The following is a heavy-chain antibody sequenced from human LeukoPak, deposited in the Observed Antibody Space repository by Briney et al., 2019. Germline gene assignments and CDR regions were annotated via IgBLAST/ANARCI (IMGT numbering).Heavy chain of an antibody. Sequence: PSETLSLTCAVYGGPFSGYYWNWIRQTPGKGLEWIGEINHSGSTNYNPSLKSRVTISVDTSKNQFSLKLSSVTAADTAVYYCARGHSLSGSYSNWDQGTLVTVSS. D-gene: IGHD1-26*01. CDR3: ARGHSLSGSYSN. CDR1: GGPFSGYY. CDR2: INHSGST. V-gene: IGHV4-34*01. J-gene: IGHJ4*02.